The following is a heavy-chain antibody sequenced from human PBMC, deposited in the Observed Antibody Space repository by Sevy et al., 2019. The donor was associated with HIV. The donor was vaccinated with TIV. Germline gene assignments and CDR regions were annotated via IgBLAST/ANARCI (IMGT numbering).Heavy chain of an antibody. Sequence: GGSLRLSCAASGFTFSSYGMHWVRQAPGKGLEWVAVIWYDGSNKYYADSVKGRFTISRDNSKNTLYLQMNSLRAEDTAVYYCARDFYGSGSYYNVASDYWGQRTLVTVSS. CDR1: GFTFSSYG. CDR2: IWYDGSNK. J-gene: IGHJ4*02. D-gene: IGHD3-10*01. CDR3: ARDFYGSGSYYNVASDY. V-gene: IGHV3-33*01.